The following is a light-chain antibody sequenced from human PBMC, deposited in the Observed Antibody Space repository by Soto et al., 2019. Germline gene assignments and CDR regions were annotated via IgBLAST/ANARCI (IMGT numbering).Light chain of an antibody. CDR2: KAS. CDR1: QTISSW. Sequence: DIQMTQSPSTLSGSVGDRVTITCRASQTISSWLAWYQQKKGKAPKLLIYKASTLKSGVPSRFSGSGYGTEFNLTISSLQTDDFATYYCQHFNSYPWTFGQGTKVDIK. V-gene: IGKV1-5*03. J-gene: IGKJ1*01. CDR3: QHFNSYPWT.